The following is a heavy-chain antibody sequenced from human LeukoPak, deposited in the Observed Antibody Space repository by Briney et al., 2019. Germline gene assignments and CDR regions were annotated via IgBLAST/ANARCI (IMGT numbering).Heavy chain of an antibody. J-gene: IGHJ6*02. CDR1: GFTFSSYW. V-gene: IGHV3-7*01. CDR2: IKQGGSEK. D-gene: IGHD3-22*01. CDR3: ARGTQWTYDSSGYSPFYYYYGMDV. Sequence: PGGSLRLSCAASGFTFSSYWMSWVRQAPGKGLEWVANIKQGGSEKYYVDSVKGRFTISRDNAKNSLYLQMNSLRAEDTAVYYCARGTQWTYDSSGYSPFYYYYGMDVWGQGTTVTVSS.